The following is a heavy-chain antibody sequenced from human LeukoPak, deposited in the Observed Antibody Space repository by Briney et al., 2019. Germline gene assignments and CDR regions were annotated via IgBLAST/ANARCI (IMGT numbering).Heavy chain of an antibody. CDR2: IYYSGST. CDR3: ARHLTRACYDFWSGPGCWYFDL. V-gene: IGHV4-59*08. CDR1: GGSISSYY. J-gene: IGHJ2*01. D-gene: IGHD3-3*01. Sequence: SETLSLTCTVSGGSISSYYWSWIRQPPGKGLEWIGYIYYSGSTNYNPSLKSRVTISVDTSKNQFSLKLSSVTAADTAVYYCARHLTRACYDFWSGPGCWYFDLWGRGTLVTVSS.